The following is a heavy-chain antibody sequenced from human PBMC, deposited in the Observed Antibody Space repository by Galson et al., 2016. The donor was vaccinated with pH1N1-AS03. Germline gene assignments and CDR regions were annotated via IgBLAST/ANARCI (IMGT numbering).Heavy chain of an antibody. V-gene: IGHV3-64*01. J-gene: IGHJ5*01. Sequence: CAASGFTFSSYGMHWVRQAPGKGLEFVSAITANGDTTYYSNSVKGRFTISRDNSKNTLYLQMGSLRAEDMAVYYCARRGGGACYDSWGQGALVTVSS. CDR3: ARRGGGACYDS. D-gene: IGHD2-21*02. CDR1: GFTFSSYG. CDR2: ITANGDTT.